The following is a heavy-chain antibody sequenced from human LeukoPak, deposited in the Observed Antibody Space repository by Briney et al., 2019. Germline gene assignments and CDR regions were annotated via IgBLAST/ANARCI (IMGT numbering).Heavy chain of an antibody. Sequence: GASVKVSCKASGYTFTGYYVHWVRQAPGQGLEWMGWINPYSGDRNYAQKFQGRVTMTGDTSISTAYMELSRLQSDDTAVYYCARDGACSSTSCQSFDYWGQGTLVTVSS. V-gene: IGHV1-2*02. D-gene: IGHD2-2*01. J-gene: IGHJ4*02. CDR1: GYTFTGYY. CDR3: ARDGACSSTSCQSFDY. CDR2: INPYSGDR.